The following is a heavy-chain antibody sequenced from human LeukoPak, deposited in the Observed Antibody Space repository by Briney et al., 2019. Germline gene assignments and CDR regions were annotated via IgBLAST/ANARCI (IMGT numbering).Heavy chain of an antibody. CDR3: ARQLELPYNWFDP. J-gene: IGHJ5*02. CDR1: GGSISSSSYY. V-gene: IGHV4-39*07. D-gene: IGHD1-1*01. CDR2: IYYSGST. Sequence: SETLSLTCTVSGGSISSSSYYWGWIRQPAGKGLEWIGSIYYSGSTYYNPSLKSRVTISVDTSKNQFSLKLSSVTAADTAVYYCARQLELPYNWFDPWGQGTLVTVSS.